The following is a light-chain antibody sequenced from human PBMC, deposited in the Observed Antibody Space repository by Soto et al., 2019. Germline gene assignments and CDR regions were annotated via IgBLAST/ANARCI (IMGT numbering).Light chain of an antibody. J-gene: IGLJ2*01. Sequence: QSVLTQPPSVSAAPGQKVTISCSGTTANIGSNYVSWYLQIPGTAPQLLIYENNKRPSGIPDRFSGSKSGTSATLDITGLQTGDEADYYCGTWDSNLRVGVFGGGTQLTVL. CDR1: TANIGSNY. CDR2: ENN. V-gene: IGLV1-51*01. CDR3: GTWDSNLRVGV.